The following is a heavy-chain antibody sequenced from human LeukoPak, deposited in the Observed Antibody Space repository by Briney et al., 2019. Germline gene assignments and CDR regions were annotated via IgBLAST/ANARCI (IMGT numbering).Heavy chain of an antibody. CDR3: ARATRPRTGELPPKDYYYYYMDV. D-gene: IGHD3-10*01. CDR1: GYTFTSYG. Sequence: ASVKVSCKASGYTFTSYGISWVRQAPGQGLEWMGWISAYNGNTNYAQKLQGRVTMTTDTSTSTAYMELRSLRSDDTAVYYCARATRPRTGELPPKDYYYYYMDVWGKGTTVTISS. J-gene: IGHJ6*03. CDR2: ISAYNGNT. V-gene: IGHV1-18*01.